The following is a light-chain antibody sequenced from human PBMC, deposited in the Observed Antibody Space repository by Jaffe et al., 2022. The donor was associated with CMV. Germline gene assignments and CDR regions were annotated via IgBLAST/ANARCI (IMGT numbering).Light chain of an antibody. J-gene: IGLJ3*02. Sequence: QSVLTQPPSVSAAPGQKVTISCSGSSSNIGKNYVSWYQQLPGTAPQLLIYEDNKRPSGIPDRFSASKSGTSATLGITGLQTGDEADYHCGTWDSSLSVGVFGGGTKLTVL. CDR2: EDN. CDR3: GTWDSSLSVGV. CDR1: SSNIGKNY. V-gene: IGLV1-51*01.